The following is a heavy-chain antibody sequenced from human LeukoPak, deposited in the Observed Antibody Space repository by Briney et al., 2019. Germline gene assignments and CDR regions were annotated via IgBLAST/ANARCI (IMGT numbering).Heavy chain of an antibody. CDR3: ASGTNSHSIYDILTKPLDP. D-gene: IGHD3-9*01. CDR1: GGSISSSSYY. J-gene: IGHJ5*02. V-gene: IGHV4-39*07. CDR2: IYYSGST. Sequence: SETLSLTCTVSGGSISSSSYYWGWIRQPPGKGLEWIGSIYYSGSTYYNPSLKSRVTISVDTSKNQFSLKLSSVTAADTAVYYCASGTNSHSIYDILTKPLDPWGQGTLVTVSS.